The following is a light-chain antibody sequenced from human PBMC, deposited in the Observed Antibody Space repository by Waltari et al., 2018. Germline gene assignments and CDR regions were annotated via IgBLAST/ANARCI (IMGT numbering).Light chain of an antibody. Sequence: QPALTQPPSASGSPGQSVTIPCPGTTSDVGGYDYVSWYQQHPGKTPKLMIYDVNKRPSGVPDRFSGSKSGNTASLTVSWLQADDEADYYCSSYAGSKNLVFGGGTKLTVL. CDR3: SSYAGSKNLV. J-gene: IGLJ3*02. CDR1: TSDVGGYDY. V-gene: IGLV2-8*01. CDR2: DVN.